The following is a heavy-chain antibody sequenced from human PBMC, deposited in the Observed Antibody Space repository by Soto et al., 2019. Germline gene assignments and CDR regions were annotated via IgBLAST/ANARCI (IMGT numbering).Heavy chain of an antibody. J-gene: IGHJ6*02. CDR3: AREGSIAARDYYYYGMDV. Sequence: TGGSLRLSCAASGFTVSSNYMSWVRQAPGKGLEWVSVIYSGGSTYYADSVKGRFTISRDNSKNTLYLQMNSLRAEDTAVYYCAREGSIAARDYYYYGMDVWGQGTTVTVS. V-gene: IGHV3-53*01. D-gene: IGHD6-6*01. CDR1: GFTVSSNY. CDR2: IYSGGST.